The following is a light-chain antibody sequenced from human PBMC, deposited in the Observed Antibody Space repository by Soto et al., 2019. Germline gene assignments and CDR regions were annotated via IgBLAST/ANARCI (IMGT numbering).Light chain of an antibody. V-gene: IGLV1-47*01. J-gene: IGLJ7*01. Sequence: QSVLTQPPSASGTPGQRVTISCSGSSSDIGSNYVSWYQQLPGTAPHLLIHRNIARPSAVPARFSGAKTGTSASLAISGRRAADEDDYYCEAWDDSLSAPVFGGGTQLTVL. CDR2: RNI. CDR3: EAWDDSLSAPV. CDR1: SSDIGSNY.